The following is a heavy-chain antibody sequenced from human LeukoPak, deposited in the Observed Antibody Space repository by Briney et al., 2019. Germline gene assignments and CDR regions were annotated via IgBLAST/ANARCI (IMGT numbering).Heavy chain of an antibody. Sequence: SETLSLTCAVYGGSFSGYYWAWIRQPPGKGLEWIGSIYYSGSTYYNPSLKSRATISVDTSKNQFSLKLSSVTAADTAVYYCATRGRARDYWGQGTLVTVSS. J-gene: IGHJ4*02. CDR1: GGSFSGYY. V-gene: IGHV4-39*01. CDR2: IYYSGST. CDR3: ATRGRARDY. D-gene: IGHD3-10*01.